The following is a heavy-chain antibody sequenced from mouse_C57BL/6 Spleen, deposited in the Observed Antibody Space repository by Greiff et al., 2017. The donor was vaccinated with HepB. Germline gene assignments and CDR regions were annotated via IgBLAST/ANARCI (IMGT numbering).Heavy chain of an antibody. Sequence: VKLVESGPGLVAPSQSLSITCTVSGFSLTSYAISWVRQPPGKGLEWLGVIWTGGGTNYNSALKSRLSISKDNSKSQVFLKMNSLQTDDTARYYCARNSGTLYDGYYDYFDYWGQGTTLTVSS. J-gene: IGHJ2*01. D-gene: IGHD2-3*01. CDR1: GFSLTSYA. CDR3: ARNSGTLYDGYYDYFDY. CDR2: IWTGGGT. V-gene: IGHV2-9-1*01.